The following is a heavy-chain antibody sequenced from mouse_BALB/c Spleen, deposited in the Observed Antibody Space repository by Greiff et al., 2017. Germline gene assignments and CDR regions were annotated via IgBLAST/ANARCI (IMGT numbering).Heavy chain of an antibody. V-gene: IGHV1S81*02. CDR2: INPSNGGT. Sequence: QVQLQQSGAELVKPGASVKLSCKASGYTFTSYYMYWVKQRPGQGLEWIGEINPSNGGTNFNEKFKSKATLTVDKSSSTAYMQLSSLTSEDSAVYYCTRWDTVVAEAMDYWGQGTSVTVSS. J-gene: IGHJ4*01. CDR3: TRWDTVVAEAMDY. CDR1: GYTFTSYY. D-gene: IGHD1-1*01.